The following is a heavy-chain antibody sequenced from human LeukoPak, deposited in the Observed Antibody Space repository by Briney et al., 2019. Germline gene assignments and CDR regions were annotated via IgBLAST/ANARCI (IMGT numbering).Heavy chain of an antibody. CDR1: GGSISSGSYY. CDR2: IYTSGST. D-gene: IGHD3-10*01. J-gene: IGHJ6*03. Sequence: PSETLSLTCTVSGGSISSGSYYWSWIRQPAGKGLEWIGRIYTSGSTNYNPSLKSRVTISVDTSKNQFSLKLSSVTAADTAVYYCARVTITMVRGVILSYYYYMDVWGKGTTVTISS. V-gene: IGHV4-61*02. CDR3: ARVTITMVRGVILSYYYYMDV.